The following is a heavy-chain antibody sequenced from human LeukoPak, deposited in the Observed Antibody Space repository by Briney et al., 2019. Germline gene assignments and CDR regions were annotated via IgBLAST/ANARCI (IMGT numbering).Heavy chain of an antibody. CDR1: GGSFSGYY. CDR3: ARGRYCSGGSCYSPYYYCYGMDV. Sequence: SETLSLTCAVYGGSFSGYYWSWIRQPPGKGLEWIGEINHSGSTNYNPSLKSRVTISVDTSKNQFSLKLSSVTAADTAVYYCARGRYCSGGSCYSPYYYCYGMDVWGKGTTVTVSS. D-gene: IGHD2-15*01. J-gene: IGHJ6*04. V-gene: IGHV4-34*01. CDR2: INHSGST.